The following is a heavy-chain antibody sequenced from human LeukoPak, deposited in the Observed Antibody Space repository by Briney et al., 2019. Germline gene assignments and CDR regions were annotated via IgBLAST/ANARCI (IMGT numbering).Heavy chain of an antibody. CDR3: AGGSSIAAADTGDFDY. CDR1: GGSISSGDYY. V-gene: IGHV4-30-4*08. Sequence: SETLSLTCTVSGGSISSGDYYWSWIRQPPGKGLEWIGYIYYSGSTYYNPSLKSRVTISVDTSKNQFSLKLSSVTAADTAVYYCAGGSSIAAADTGDFDYWGQGTLVTVSS. CDR2: IYYSGST. J-gene: IGHJ4*02. D-gene: IGHD6-13*01.